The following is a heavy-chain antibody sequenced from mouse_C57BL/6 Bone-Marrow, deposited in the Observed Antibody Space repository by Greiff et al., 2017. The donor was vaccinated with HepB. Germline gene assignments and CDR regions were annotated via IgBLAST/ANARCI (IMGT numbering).Heavy chain of an antibody. CDR1: GYTFTNYW. J-gene: IGHJ4*01. CDR3: ARGRGYMDY. Sequence: QVQLKESGAELVRPGTSVKMSCKASGYTFTNYWIGWAKQRPGHGLEWIGDIYPGGGYTYYNEKFKGKATLTADKSSSTAYMQFSSLTSEDSAIYYCARGRGYMDYWGQGTSVTVSS. V-gene: IGHV1-63*01. CDR2: IYPGGGYT.